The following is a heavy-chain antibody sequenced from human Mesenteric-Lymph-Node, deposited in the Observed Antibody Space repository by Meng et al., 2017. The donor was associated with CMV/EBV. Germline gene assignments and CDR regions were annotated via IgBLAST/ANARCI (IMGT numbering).Heavy chain of an antibody. CDR2: ISGSGSTT. J-gene: IGHJ5*02. Sequence: GGSLGLSCAASGFTFRSYAMSWVRQAPGKGLDWVAGISGSGSTTKYAASVEGRFTISRDNSKDTLFLQMNSLRVEDTALYYCAKDMWEYQLPDGSWGQGTLVTVSS. D-gene: IGHD2-2*01. V-gene: IGHV3-23*01. CDR3: AKDMWEYQLPDGS. CDR1: GFTFRSYA.